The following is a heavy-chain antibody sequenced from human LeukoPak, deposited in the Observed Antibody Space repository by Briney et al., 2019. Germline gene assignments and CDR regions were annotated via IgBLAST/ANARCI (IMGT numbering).Heavy chain of an antibody. J-gene: IGHJ4*02. V-gene: IGHV3-9*01. D-gene: IGHD4-17*01. CDR3: ASILRADY. CDR2: ISWNSGSI. CDR1: GFTFDDYA. Sequence: PGGSLRLSCAASGFTFDDYAMHWVRQAPGKGLEWVSGISWNSGSIGYADSVKGRFTISRDSAKNSLYLQMNSLRAEDTAVYYCASILRADYWGQGTLVTVSS.